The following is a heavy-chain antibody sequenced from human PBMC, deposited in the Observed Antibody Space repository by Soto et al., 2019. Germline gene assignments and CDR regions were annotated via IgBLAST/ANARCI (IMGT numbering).Heavy chain of an antibody. CDR3: TRDGGRYYAMDV. J-gene: IGHJ6*02. CDR1: GDSISSYY. D-gene: IGHD3-3*01. CDR2: IYYSGSI. V-gene: IGHV4-59*01. Sequence: SETLSLTCTVSGDSISSYYWSWIRQPPGKGLEWIGYIYYSGSINYNPSLKSRVTISVDTSKNQFFLKLNSVTAADTAVYYCTRDGGRYYAMDVWGQGTTVTVSS.